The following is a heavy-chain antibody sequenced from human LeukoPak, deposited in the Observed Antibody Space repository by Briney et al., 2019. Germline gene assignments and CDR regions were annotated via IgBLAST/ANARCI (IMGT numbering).Heavy chain of an antibody. J-gene: IGHJ1*01. CDR3: AKAPRDYSNYVGYFQH. CDR2: ISGSGGST. CDR1: GFTFSSYA. V-gene: IGHV3-23*01. D-gene: IGHD4-11*01. Sequence: GGSLRLSCAASGFTFSSYAMSWVRQAPGKGLEWFSAISGSGGSTYYADSVKGRFTISRDNSKNTLYLQMNSLRAEDTAVYYCAKAPRDYSNYVGYFQHWGQGTLVTVSS.